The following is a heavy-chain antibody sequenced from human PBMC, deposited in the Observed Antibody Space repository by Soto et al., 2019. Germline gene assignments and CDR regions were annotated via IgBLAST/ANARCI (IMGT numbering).Heavy chain of an antibody. V-gene: IGHV1-46*01. J-gene: IGHJ4*02. Sequence: GASVKVSCKASGYTFTSYYMHWVRQAPGQGLEWMGIINPSGGSTSYAQKFQGRVTMTRDTSTSTVYLQWSSLKASDTAMYYCARHLTAATGSAFDYWGQGTLVTVSS. D-gene: IGHD1-1*01. CDR2: INPSGGST. CDR1: GYTFTSYY. CDR3: ARHLTAATGSAFDY.